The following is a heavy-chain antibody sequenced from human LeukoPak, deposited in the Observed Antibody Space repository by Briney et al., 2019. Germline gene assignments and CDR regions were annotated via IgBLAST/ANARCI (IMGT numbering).Heavy chain of an antibody. CDR3: ARNSGSYHLDY. Sequence: SVKVSCKASGGTFSSYAISWVRQAPEQGLEWMGGIIPIFGTANYAQKFQGRVTITADESTSTAYMELSSLRSEDTAVYYCARNSGSYHLDYWGQGTLITVSS. D-gene: IGHD1-26*01. CDR1: GGTFSSYA. V-gene: IGHV1-69*13. J-gene: IGHJ4*02. CDR2: IIPIFGTA.